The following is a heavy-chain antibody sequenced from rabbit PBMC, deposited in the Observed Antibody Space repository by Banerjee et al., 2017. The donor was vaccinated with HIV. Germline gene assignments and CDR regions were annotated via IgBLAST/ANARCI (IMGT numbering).Heavy chain of an antibody. J-gene: IGHJ4*01. V-gene: IGHV1S7*01. CDR2: IYGGKGTI. Sequence: QLVESGGGLVRPGGSLTLSCKASGFDVSSYYMSWVRQAPGRGLEWIGIIYGGKGTIDYASWVNGRFTISRDNAQNTVFLQMNSLTAADTATYFCAKYYNSGWDLWGPGTLVTVS. CDR3: AKYYNSGWDL. D-gene: IGHD4-1*01. CDR1: GFDVSSYY.